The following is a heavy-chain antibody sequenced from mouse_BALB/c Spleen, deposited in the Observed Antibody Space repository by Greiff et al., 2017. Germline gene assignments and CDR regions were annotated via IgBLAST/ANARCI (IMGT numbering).Heavy chain of an antibody. V-gene: IGHV10-3*03. CDR1: GFTFNTYA. Sequence: EVKLVESGGGLVQPKGSLKLSCAASGFTFNTYAMHWVCQAPGKGLEWVARIRSKSNNYATYYADSVKDRFTISRDDSQSMLYLQMNNLKTEDTAMYYCVREYYYGRDWYFDVWGAGTTVTVSS. J-gene: IGHJ1*01. CDR2: IRSKSNNYAT. D-gene: IGHD1-1*01. CDR3: VREYYYGRDWYFDV.